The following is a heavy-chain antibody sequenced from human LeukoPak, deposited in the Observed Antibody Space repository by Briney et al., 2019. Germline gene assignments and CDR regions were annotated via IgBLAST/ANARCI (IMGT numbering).Heavy chain of an antibody. Sequence: GSLRLSCAASGFAFGHYTMHWVRQAPGKGLQWVAFIRYDGSDKYYADSVKGRFTISRDNSKNTLYLQMNSLRGEDTAVYYCAKDLIAWGQGTLVTVSS. CDR3: AKDLIA. CDR1: GFAFGHYT. J-gene: IGHJ5*02. V-gene: IGHV3-30*02. CDR2: IRYDGSDK.